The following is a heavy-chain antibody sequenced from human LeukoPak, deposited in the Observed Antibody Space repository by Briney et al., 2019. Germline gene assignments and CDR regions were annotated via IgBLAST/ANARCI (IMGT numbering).Heavy chain of an antibody. D-gene: IGHD5-12*01. V-gene: IGHV3-30-3*01. Sequence: PGRSLRLSCAASGFTFSSYAMPWVRQAPGKGLEWVAVISYDGSNKYYADSVKGRFTISRDNSKNTLYLQMNSPRAEDTAVYYCASRNSGYDWLGDAFDIWGQGTMVTVSS. CDR1: GFTFSSYA. J-gene: IGHJ3*02. CDR2: ISYDGSNK. CDR3: ASRNSGYDWLGDAFDI.